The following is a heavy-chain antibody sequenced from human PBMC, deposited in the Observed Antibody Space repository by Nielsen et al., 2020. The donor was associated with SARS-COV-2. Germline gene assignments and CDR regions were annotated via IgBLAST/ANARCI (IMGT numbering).Heavy chain of an antibody. V-gene: IGHV3-11*05. Sequence: GESLKISCAASGFTFSDYYMSWIRQAPGKGLEWVSYISSSSSYTNYADSVKGRFTISRDNAKNSLYLQMNSLRAEDTAVYYCAREDTNYDYVWGSSSLDYWGQGTLVTVSS. CDR1: GFTFSDYY. D-gene: IGHD3-16*01. CDR2: ISSSSSYT. CDR3: AREDTNYDYVWGSSSLDY. J-gene: IGHJ4*02.